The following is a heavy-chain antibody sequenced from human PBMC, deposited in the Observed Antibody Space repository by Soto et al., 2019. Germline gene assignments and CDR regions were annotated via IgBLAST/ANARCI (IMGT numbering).Heavy chain of an antibody. Sequence: EVQMLESGGYLVQPGGSLRVSCASGFTFSHYTMAWVRQAPGKGLEWVSGFSRSDVVAYYADSVKGRFTISRDNSKNTVFLQMNSLRAEDTAVYYCANGGLHGSIDGGLSYFHHWDQGTLVTVSS. CDR3: ANGGLHGSIDGGLSYFHH. J-gene: IGHJ4*02. V-gene: IGHV3-23*01. D-gene: IGHD3-16*01. CDR1: GFTFSHYT. CDR2: FSRSDVVA.